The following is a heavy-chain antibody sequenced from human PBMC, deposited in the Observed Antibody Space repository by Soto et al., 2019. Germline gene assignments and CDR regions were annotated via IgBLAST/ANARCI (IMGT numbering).Heavy chain of an antibody. CDR1: GFTFSDYY. V-gene: IGHV3-11*01. Sequence: GGSLRLSCAASGFTFSDYYMSWIRQAPGKGLEWVSYISSSGSTIYYADSVKGRFPISRDNAKNSLYLQMNSLRAEDTAVYYCARNPPYGSGSYYNGWGQGTLVTVSS. CDR3: ARNPPYGSGSYYNG. J-gene: IGHJ4*02. CDR2: ISSSGSTI. D-gene: IGHD3-10*01.